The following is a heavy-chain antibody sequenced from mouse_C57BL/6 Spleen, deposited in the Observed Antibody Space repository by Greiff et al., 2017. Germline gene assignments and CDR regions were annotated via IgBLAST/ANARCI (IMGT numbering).Heavy chain of an antibody. CDR1: GFTFSNYW. CDR2: IRLKSDNYAT. J-gene: IGHJ3*01. V-gene: IGHV6-3*01. CDR3: TLLVYGFAY. D-gene: IGHD2-1*01. Sequence: EVKVVESGGGLVQPGGSMKLSCVASGFTFSNYWMNWVRQSPEKGLEWVAQIRLKSDNYATHYAESVKGRFTISRDDSKSSVYLQMNNLRAEDTGIYYCTLLVYGFAYWGQGTLVTVSA.